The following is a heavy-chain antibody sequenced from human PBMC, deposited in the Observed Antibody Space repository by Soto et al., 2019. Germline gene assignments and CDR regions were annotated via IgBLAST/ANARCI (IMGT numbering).Heavy chain of an antibody. CDR2: ISGSGGST. CDR3: AKAQQTNYYYYGMDV. Sequence: GGSLRLSCAASGFTFSSYAMSWVRQAPGKGLEWVSAISGSGGSTYYADSVKGRFTISRDNSKNTLYLQMNSMRAEDTAVYYCAKAQQTNYYYYGMDVWGQGTTVTVSS. V-gene: IGHV3-23*01. J-gene: IGHJ6*02. CDR1: GFTFSSYA. D-gene: IGHD6-13*01.